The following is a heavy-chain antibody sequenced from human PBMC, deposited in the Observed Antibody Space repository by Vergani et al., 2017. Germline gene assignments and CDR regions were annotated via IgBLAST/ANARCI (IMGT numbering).Heavy chain of an antibody. CDR1: GGSIRSRSYC. V-gene: IGHV4-39*01. J-gene: IGHJ4*02. CDR2: IYYRGNT. CDR3: ARMYGGNGYYFDY. D-gene: IGHD4-23*01. Sequence: QVQLQQWGAGVVKPSETLSLNCTVSGGSIRSRSYCWGWIRQPPGKGLEWIGCIYYRGNTYYNPSLESRVAVSLDTSYNQFSLKLSSVTAADTTVYYCARMYGGNGYYFDYWGQGTLVTVSS.